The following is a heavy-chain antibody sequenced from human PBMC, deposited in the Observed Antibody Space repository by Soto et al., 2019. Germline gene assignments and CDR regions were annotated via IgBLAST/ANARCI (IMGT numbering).Heavy chain of an antibody. CDR1: GFTFSSYA. V-gene: IGHV3-64*01. CDR3: AREMYGGRATGAFDI. D-gene: IGHD2-15*01. CDR2: ISSNGGST. J-gene: IGHJ3*02. Sequence: PGGSLRLSCAASGFTFSSYAMHWVRQAPGKGLEYVSAISSNGGSTYYANSVKGRFTISRDNSKNTLYLQMGSLRAEDMAVYYCAREMYGGRATGAFDIWGQGTMVTVSS.